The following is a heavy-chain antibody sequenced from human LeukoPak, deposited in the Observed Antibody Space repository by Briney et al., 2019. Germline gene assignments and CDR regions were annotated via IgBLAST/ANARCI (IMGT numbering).Heavy chain of an antibody. CDR1: GFTFSSSA. Sequence: TGGSLRLSCAASGFTFSSSAMTWVRQAPGKGLEWVSGISGSGTGTYYADSVKGRFTISRDNAKNTLYLQMNSLRDEDTAVYYCARSTYYYDSSGYLYPSFFDYWGQGNLVTVSS. V-gene: IGHV3-23*01. CDR3: ARSTYYYDSSGYLYPSFFDY. J-gene: IGHJ4*02. D-gene: IGHD3-22*01. CDR2: ISGSGTGT.